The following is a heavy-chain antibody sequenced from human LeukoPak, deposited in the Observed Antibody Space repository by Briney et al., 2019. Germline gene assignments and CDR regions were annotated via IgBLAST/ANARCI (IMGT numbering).Heavy chain of an antibody. CDR3: AREIIAWFGESPSFDY. D-gene: IGHD3-10*01. Sequence: SETLSLTCTVSGGSISSYYWSWIRQPPGKGLEWIGYIYYSGSTNYNPSLKSRVTISVDTSKNQFSLKLSSVTAADTAVYYCAREIIAWFGESPSFDYWGQGTLVTVSS. CDR1: GGSISSYY. J-gene: IGHJ4*02. V-gene: IGHV4-59*01. CDR2: IYYSGST.